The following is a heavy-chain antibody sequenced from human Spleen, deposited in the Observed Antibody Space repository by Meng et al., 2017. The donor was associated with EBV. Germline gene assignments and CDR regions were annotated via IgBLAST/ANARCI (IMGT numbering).Heavy chain of an antibody. CDR3: ARDGSGSGTDFDY. J-gene: IGHJ4*02. D-gene: IGHD1-1*01. CDR2: IYRSGST. CDR1: AGSISSSNW. Sequence: VRRPEAVAGLLKTSVTLSLNGAGSAGSISSSNWWSRVREPPGKGLEWIGEIYRSGSTTYNPSLKSRVTISVDKSTNQFALKLSSVTAADTSVYYCARDGSGSGTDFDYWGQGTLVTVSS. V-gene: IGHV4-4*02.